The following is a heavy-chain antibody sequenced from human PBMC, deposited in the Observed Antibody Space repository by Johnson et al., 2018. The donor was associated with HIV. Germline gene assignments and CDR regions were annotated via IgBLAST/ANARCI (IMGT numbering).Heavy chain of an antibody. Sequence: QVQLVESGGGVVQPGRSLRLSCAASGFTFSSYAMHWVRQAPGKGLEWVAVISYDGSNKYYADSVKGRFTISRDNAKNSLYLQMNSLRDEYTALYYCSRAGVVGATTNSAFDFWGRGTMVTVSS. V-gene: IGHV3-30*04. CDR1: GFTFSSYA. J-gene: IGHJ3*01. CDR2: ISYDGSNK. D-gene: IGHD1-26*01. CDR3: SRAGVVGATTNSAFDF.